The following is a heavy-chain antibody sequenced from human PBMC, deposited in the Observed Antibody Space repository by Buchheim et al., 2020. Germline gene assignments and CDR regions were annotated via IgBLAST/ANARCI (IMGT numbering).Heavy chain of an antibody. CDR3: AGVVVITTGGVVFDY. D-gene: IGHD3-22*01. Sequence: QVQLQESGPGLVKPSETLSLTCTVSGGSISSYYWSWIRQPPGKGLEWIGYIYYSGSTNYNPSLKSRVTISVDTSKNQFSLKLSSVTAADTAVYYCAGVVVITTGGVVFDYWGQGTL. J-gene: IGHJ4*02. V-gene: IGHV4-59*01. CDR2: IYYSGST. CDR1: GGSISSYY.